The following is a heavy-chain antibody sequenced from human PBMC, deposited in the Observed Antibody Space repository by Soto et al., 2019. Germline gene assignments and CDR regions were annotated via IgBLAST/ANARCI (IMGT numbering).Heavy chain of an antibody. J-gene: IGHJ6*02. Sequence: QVQLVQSGAEVKKPGASVKVSCKASGYTFTSYDINWVRQATGQGLEWMGWMNPHSGNTGYAQKFQGRVTMTRNTSISTAYMELSSLRSEDTAVYYCARAPSSSPWGWGHYYGMDVWGQVTTVTVSS. V-gene: IGHV1-8*01. D-gene: IGHD6-6*01. CDR2: MNPHSGNT. CDR1: GYTFTSYD. CDR3: ARAPSSSPWGWGHYYGMDV.